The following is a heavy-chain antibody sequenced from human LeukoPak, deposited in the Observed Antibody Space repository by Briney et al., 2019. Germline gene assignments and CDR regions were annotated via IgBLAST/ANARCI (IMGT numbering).Heavy chain of an antibody. CDR2: ISYDGSNK. CDR3: ARDLSRSRPDCSGGSCYSVY. CDR1: GFTFSSYA. V-gene: IGHV3-30*04. D-gene: IGHD2-15*01. J-gene: IGHJ4*02. Sequence: GGSLRLSCAASGFTFSSYAMHCVRQAPGKGLEWVAVISYDGSNKYYADSVKGRFTISRDNSKNTLYLQMNSLRAEDTAVYYCARDLSRSRPDCSGGSCYSVYWGQGALVTVSS.